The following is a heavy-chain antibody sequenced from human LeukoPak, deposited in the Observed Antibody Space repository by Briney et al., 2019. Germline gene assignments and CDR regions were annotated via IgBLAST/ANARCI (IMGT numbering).Heavy chain of an antibody. Sequence: GGTLRLSCAASGFTFSGYGMSWVRQAPGKGLEWLSAISGNSDRTYYADSVRGRFTISRDNSKNTLYMQINTLRVEDTAVYYCAKDRLGAILYFDYWGQGTFLTVSS. CDR2: ISGNSDRT. J-gene: IGHJ4*02. CDR3: AKDRLGAILYFDY. CDR1: GFTFSGYG. V-gene: IGHV3-23*01. D-gene: IGHD1-26*01.